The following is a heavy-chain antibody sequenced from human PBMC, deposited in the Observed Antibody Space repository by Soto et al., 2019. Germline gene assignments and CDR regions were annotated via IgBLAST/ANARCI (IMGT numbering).Heavy chain of an antibody. CDR1: GGTFSSYA. CDR3: ARSPLYYDFWSGPGAHYYYGMDV. Sequence: SVKVSCKASGGTFSSYAISWVRQAPGQGLEWMGGIIPIFGTANYAQKFQGRVTITADKSTSTAYMELSSLRSEDTAVYYCARSPLYYDFWSGPGAHYYYGMDVWGQGTTVTVSS. V-gene: IGHV1-69*06. D-gene: IGHD3-3*01. J-gene: IGHJ6*02. CDR2: IIPIFGTA.